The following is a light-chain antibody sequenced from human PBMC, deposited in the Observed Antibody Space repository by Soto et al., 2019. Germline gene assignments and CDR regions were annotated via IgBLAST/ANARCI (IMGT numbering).Light chain of an antibody. Sequence: AIRMTQSPSSLSASTGERFTITCRASQGISSYLAWYQQKPGKAPKLLIYAASTLQSGVPSRFSGSGSGTDFTLTISCLQSEDFATYYCQQYYSYPRTFGQGTKVDTK. CDR2: AAS. J-gene: IGKJ1*01. CDR1: QGISSY. V-gene: IGKV1-8*01. CDR3: QQYYSYPRT.